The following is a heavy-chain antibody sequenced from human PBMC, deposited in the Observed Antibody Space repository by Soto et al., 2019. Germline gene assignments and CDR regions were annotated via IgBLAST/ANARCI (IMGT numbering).Heavy chain of an antibody. CDR1: VGSISSGDYY. V-gene: IGHV4-30-4*01. D-gene: IGHD2-2*01. Sequence: SETLSLTCTVSVGSISSGDYYWSWIRQPPGKGLEWIGYIYYSGSTYYNPSLKSRVTISVDTSKNQFSLKLSSVTAADTAVYYCATIRTSYYYYYGMDVWGQGTTVTVSS. J-gene: IGHJ6*02. CDR3: ATIRTSYYYYYGMDV. CDR2: IYYSGST.